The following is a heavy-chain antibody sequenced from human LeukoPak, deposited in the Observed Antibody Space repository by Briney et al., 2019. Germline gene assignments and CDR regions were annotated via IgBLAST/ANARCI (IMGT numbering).Heavy chain of an antibody. CDR1: GGSFSDYP. D-gene: IGHD3-3*02. CDR3: VRPDRIFGVPAAFDA. CDR2: IILKYSVS. V-gene: IGHV1-69*13. J-gene: IGHJ3*01. Sequence: GASVKVSCKASGGSFSDYPINWVRQAPGQGLEWLGGIILKYSVSNYAQAFQGRVTITADESTNTVYMEMSGLRPDDTAVYYCVRPDRIFGVPAAFDAWGQGTLVAVSS.